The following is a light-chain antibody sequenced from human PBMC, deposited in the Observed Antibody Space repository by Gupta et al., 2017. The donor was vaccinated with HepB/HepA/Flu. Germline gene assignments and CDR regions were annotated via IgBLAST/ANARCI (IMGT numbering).Light chain of an antibody. Sequence: QSVLTQPPSASGTPGQRVTISFSGSNSNIGSNYVYWYQQFPGTAPKLLIYRNNQRPSGVPDRFSGSKSGTSASLAISGLRSDDESDYHCATWDYSLSGPVFGGGTKLTVL. CDR2: RNN. CDR3: ATWDYSLSGPV. V-gene: IGLV1-47*01. J-gene: IGLJ3*02. CDR1: NSNIGSNY.